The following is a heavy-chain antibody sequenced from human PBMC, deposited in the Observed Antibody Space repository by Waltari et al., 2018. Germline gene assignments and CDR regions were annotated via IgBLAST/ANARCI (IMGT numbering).Heavy chain of an antibody. Sequence: QVQLVQSGAEVKKPGASVKVSCKASGYTFTSYDINWVRQATGQGLEWMGWMNPNRGNTGYAQKFQGRVTMTRNTSISTAYMELSSLRSEDTAVYYCARVYYDSSGGDNYYYYGMDVCGQGTTVTVSS. D-gene: IGHD3-22*01. CDR3: ARVYYDSSGGDNYYYYGMDV. CDR1: GYTFTSYD. CDR2: MNPNRGNT. V-gene: IGHV1-8*01. J-gene: IGHJ6*02.